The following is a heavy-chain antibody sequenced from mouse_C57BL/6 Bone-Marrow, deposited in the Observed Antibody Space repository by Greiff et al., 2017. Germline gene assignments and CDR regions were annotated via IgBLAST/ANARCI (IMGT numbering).Heavy chain of an antibody. V-gene: IGHV14-2*01. CDR3: ARLKYPRGVFDY. CDR1: GFNIKDYY. CDR2: IDPEDGET. Sequence: VHVKQSGAELVKPGASVKLSCTASGFNIKDYYMHWVKQRTEQGLEWIGRIDPEDGETKYAPKFQGKATITADTASNTAYLQLSSLTSEDTAVYYRARLKYPRGVFDYWGQGTTLTVSS. J-gene: IGHJ2*01. D-gene: IGHD1-3*01.